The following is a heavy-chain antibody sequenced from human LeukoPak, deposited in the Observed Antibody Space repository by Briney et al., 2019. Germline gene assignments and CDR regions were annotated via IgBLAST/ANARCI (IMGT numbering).Heavy chain of an antibody. D-gene: IGHD6-13*01. V-gene: IGHV3-48*03. J-gene: IGHJ4*02. CDR3: ARDQGIAAAGYDY. Sequence: PGGSLRLSCAASGFTFSSYEMNWVRQAPGKGMEWVSYISSGGSSIYYADSVKGRFTISRDNAENSLYLQMNSLRAEDTAVYYCARDQGIAAAGYDYWGQGTLVTVSS. CDR1: GFTFSSYE. CDR2: ISSGGSSI.